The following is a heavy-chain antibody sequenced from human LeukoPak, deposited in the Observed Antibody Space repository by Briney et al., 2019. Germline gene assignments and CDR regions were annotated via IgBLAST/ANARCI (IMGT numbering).Heavy chain of an antibody. D-gene: IGHD4-23*01. CDR1: GITFSKVW. CDR3: ARGRDYGGNSFDY. CDR2: ISSSSSYT. Sequence: GGSLRLSCAASGITFSKVWMSWVRQAPGKGLEWVSYISSSSSYTNYADSVKGRFTISRDNAKNSLYLQMNSLRAEDTAVYYCARGRDYGGNSFDYWGQGTLVTVSS. J-gene: IGHJ4*02. V-gene: IGHV3-11*05.